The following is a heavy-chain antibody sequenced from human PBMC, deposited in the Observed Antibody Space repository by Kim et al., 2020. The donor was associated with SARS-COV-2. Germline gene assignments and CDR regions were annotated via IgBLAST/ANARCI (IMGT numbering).Heavy chain of an antibody. J-gene: IGHJ4*02. V-gene: IGHV3-15*01. D-gene: IGHD3-10*01. Sequence: YADPVKGRFTISRDDSKNTLYLQMNSLKTEDTAVYYCTTRNVLLWFGNDYWGQGTLVTVSS. CDR3: TTRNVLLWFGNDY.